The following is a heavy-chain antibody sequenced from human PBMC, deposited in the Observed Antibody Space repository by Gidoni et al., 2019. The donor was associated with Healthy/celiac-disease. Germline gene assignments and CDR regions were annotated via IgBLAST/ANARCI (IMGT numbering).Heavy chain of an antibody. CDR2: IYWNDDK. V-gene: IGHV2-5*01. J-gene: IGHJ6*02. CDR3: ALSTYYDFWSGLPYGMDV. CDR1: GFSLSTGGVG. D-gene: IGHD3-3*01. Sequence: QITLKESGPTLVNPTQTLTLTCTFCGFSLSTGGVGVGWIRQPPGKALEWLALIYWNDDKRYSPSLKSRLTITKDTSKNQVVLTMTNMDPVDTATYYCALSTYYDFWSGLPYGMDVWGQGTTVTVSS.